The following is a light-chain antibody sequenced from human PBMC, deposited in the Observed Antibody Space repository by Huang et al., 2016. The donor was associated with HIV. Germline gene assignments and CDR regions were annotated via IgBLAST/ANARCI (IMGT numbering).Light chain of an antibody. J-gene: IGKJ4*01. CDR1: QSVTSY. Sequence: EIALTQSPATLSLSPGERATLSCRASQSVTSYLAWYQQKPGQAPRLLIYDASHRAAGIPARCSGSGSGTDFTLRISSLEPEDFAVYYCRQRSNWPLTFGGGTKVEIK. V-gene: IGKV3-11*01. CDR3: RQRSNWPLT. CDR2: DAS.